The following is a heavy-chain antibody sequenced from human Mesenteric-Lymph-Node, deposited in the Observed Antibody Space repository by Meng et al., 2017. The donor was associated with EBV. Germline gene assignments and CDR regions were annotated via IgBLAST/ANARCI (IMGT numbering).Heavy chain of an antibody. J-gene: IGHJ4*02. CDR3: AHRPSTPMSATFDF. V-gene: IGHV2-5*02. Sequence: QTPLKESGPTLVKPTQTLTLTCTFSGFSLSTSGVGVGWIRQPPGKALEWLALINWDDDKRYSPSLKSRLTITKDASKTQVVLTMTNIDPVDTATYYCAHRPSTPMSATFDFWGQGTLVTVSS. CDR2: INWDDDK. CDR1: GFSLSTSGVG.